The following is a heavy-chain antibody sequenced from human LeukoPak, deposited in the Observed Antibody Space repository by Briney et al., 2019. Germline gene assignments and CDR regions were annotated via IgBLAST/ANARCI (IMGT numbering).Heavy chain of an antibody. J-gene: IGHJ4*02. Sequence: GGSLGLSCAASGFTFSSYAMHWVRQAPGKGLEWVAVISYDGSNKYYADSVKGRFTISRDNSKNTLYLQMNSLRAEDTAVYYCARDEGGSGWYETFDYWGQGTLVTVSS. D-gene: IGHD6-19*01. CDR1: GFTFSSYA. CDR3: ARDEGGSGWYETFDY. V-gene: IGHV3-30-3*01. CDR2: ISYDGSNK.